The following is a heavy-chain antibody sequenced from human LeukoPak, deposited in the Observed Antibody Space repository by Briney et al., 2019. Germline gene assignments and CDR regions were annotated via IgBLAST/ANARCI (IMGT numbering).Heavy chain of an antibody. V-gene: IGHV4-61*02. D-gene: IGHD5-12*01. J-gene: IGHJ4*02. Sequence: PSETLSLTCSVSGDSIRSGTYYWSWIRQPAGKGLEWIGRIYTSGSTSYNPSLKSRVTISVDTSKNQFSLKLTSVTAADTAVYYCARAGGATRIDYWGQGTLVTVSS. CDR1: GDSIRSGTYY. CDR3: ARAGGATRIDY. CDR2: IYTSGST.